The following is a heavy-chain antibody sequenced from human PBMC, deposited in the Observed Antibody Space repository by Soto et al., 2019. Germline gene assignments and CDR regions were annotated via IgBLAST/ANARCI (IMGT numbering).Heavy chain of an antibody. V-gene: IGHV3-7*03. D-gene: IGHD4-17*01. CDR3: ARVPRNGDYLDY. J-gene: IGHJ4*02. CDR1: GFTFSTYW. CDR2: IKQDGSEE. Sequence: GGSLRLSCAASGFTFSTYWMTWVRKAPGKGLEWVANIKQDGSEEYYVDSVKGRLTISRDNAKNSLYLQMRSVRAEDTAVYFCARVPRNGDYLDYWGQGTLVTVSS.